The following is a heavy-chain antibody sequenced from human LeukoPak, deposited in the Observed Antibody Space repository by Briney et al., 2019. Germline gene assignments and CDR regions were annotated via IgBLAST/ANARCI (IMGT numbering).Heavy chain of an antibody. CDR3: ARDLQEGGSGHISPFDY. J-gene: IGHJ4*02. CDR1: GYTFTSYA. CDR2: INTNTGNP. D-gene: IGHD2-15*01. Sequence: ASVKVSCKASGYTFTSYAMNWVRQAPGQGLEWMGWINTNTGNPTYAQGFTGRFVFSLDTSVSTAYLQISSLKAEDTAVYYCARDLQEGGSGHISPFDYWGQGTLVTVSS. V-gene: IGHV7-4-1*02.